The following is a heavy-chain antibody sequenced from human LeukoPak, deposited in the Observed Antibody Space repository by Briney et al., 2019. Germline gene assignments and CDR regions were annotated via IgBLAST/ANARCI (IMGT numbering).Heavy chain of an antibody. CDR2: TSGSGGST. J-gene: IGHJ4*02. D-gene: IGHD2-15*01. CDR3: AKDGEGTNDCSGGSCYLDDY. CDR1: GFTFSSYA. Sequence: GGSLRLSCAASGFTFSSYAMSWVRQAPGKGLEWVSATSGSGGSTYYADSVKGRSTISRDNSKNTLYLQMNSLRAEDTAVYYCAKDGEGTNDCSGGSCYLDDYWGQGTLVTVSS. V-gene: IGHV3-23*01.